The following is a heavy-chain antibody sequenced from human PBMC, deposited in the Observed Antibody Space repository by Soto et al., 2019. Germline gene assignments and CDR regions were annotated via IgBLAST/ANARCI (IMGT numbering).Heavy chain of an antibody. J-gene: IGHJ4*02. CDR3: AKDDFGDYYGSGKGPG. CDR1: GFTFSSYA. CDR2: ISGSGGST. V-gene: IGHV3-23*01. Sequence: GGSLRLSCAASGFTFSSYAMSWVRQAPGKGLEWVSAISGSGGSTYYADSVKGRFTISRDNSKNTLYLQMNSLRAEDTAVYYCAKDDFGDYYGSGKGPGGGQGTLVTVSS. D-gene: IGHD3-10*01.